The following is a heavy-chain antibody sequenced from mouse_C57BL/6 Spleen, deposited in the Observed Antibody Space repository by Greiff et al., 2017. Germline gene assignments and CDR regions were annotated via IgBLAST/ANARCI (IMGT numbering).Heavy chain of an antibody. Sequence: QVQLQQPGAVLVKPGASVKMSCKASGYTFTSYWITWVKQRPGQGLEWIGDIYPGSGSTNYNEKFKSKATLTVVTSSSTAYMQLSSLTSEDSAVYSCARADLLLYYYDYWGHGTTLTASS. CDR1: GYTFTSYW. D-gene: IGHD2-1*01. V-gene: IGHV1-55*01. CDR2: IYPGSGST. CDR3: ARADLLLYYYDY. J-gene: IGHJ2*01.